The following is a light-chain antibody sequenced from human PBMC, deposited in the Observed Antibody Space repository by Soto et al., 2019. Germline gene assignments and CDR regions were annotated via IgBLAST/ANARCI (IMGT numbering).Light chain of an antibody. CDR2: AAS. CDR3: HQYYASSWT. CDR1: QSISSTY. Sequence: IVWTQSPGTLSLPPGERATLSCRASQSISSTYLAWYRQKPRQAPRLLINAASSRATGIPDRFSGSGSGTDFTLTISRLEPEDFAVYYCHQYYASSWTFGQGTRVEIK. J-gene: IGKJ1*01. V-gene: IGKV3-20*01.